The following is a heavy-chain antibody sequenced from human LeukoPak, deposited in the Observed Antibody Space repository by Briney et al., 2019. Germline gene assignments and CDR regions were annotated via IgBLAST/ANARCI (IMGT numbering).Heavy chain of an antibody. J-gene: IGHJ4*02. V-gene: IGHV3-23*01. CDR1: GLTFNSHS. CDR2: VSTNGDVT. D-gene: IGHD6-13*01. Sequence: PGGSLRLSCVASGLTFNSHSMSWVRQAPGMGLEWVSVVSTNGDVTFYADSVKGRFTISRDNSKNTLFLQMNSLRAEDTGVYYCVREGSWTGFFDYWGQGTLVTVSS. CDR3: VREGSWTGFFDY.